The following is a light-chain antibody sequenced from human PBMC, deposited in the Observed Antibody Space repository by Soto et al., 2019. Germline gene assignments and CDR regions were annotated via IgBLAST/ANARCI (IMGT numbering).Light chain of an antibody. Sequence: EIVLTQSPGTLSLSPGERATLSCKTSQSVSSSYLAWYQQKPGQAPRLLIYGASNRATGIPDRFSGSGSGTEFTLNISRLEPEDFGVYYCQQYGTLLITFGPGTKVDIK. J-gene: IGKJ3*01. CDR3: QQYGTLLIT. V-gene: IGKV3-20*01. CDR1: QSVSSSY. CDR2: GAS.